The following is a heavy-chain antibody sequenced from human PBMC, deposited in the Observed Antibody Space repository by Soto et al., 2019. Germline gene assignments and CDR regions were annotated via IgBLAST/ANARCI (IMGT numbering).Heavy chain of an antibody. V-gene: IGHV1-2*04. CDR1: GYTFTGYY. CDR3: ATGRLRRNDGAYFDY. D-gene: IGHD1-1*01. CDR2: INPNSGGT. Sequence: ASVKVSCKASGYTFTGYYMHWVRQAPGQGLEWMGWINPNSGGTNYAQKFQGWVTMTRDTSISTAYMELSRLRSDDTAVYYCATGRLRRNDGAYFDYWGQGTLVTVSS. J-gene: IGHJ4*02.